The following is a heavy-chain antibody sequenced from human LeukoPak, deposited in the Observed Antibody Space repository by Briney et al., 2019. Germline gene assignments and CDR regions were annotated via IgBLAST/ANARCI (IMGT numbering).Heavy chain of an antibody. D-gene: IGHD5-24*01. CDR1: GGSFSGYY. CDR2: INHSGST. V-gene: IGHV4-34*01. J-gene: IGHJ4*02. CDR3: TRDGDAYSSSY. Sequence: PSETLSLTCAVYGGSFSGYYWSWIRQPPGKGLEWIGEINHSGSTNYNPSLKSRVTISVDTSKNQFSLKLSSVTAADTAIYYCTRDGDAYSSSYWGQGSLVTVSS.